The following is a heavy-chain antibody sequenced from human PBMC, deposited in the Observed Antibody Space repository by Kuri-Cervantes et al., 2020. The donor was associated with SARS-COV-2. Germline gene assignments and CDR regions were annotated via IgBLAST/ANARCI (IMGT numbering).Heavy chain of an antibody. CDR2: INPNSGGT. CDR1: GNTFSTFRVYY. Sequence: ASVKVSCKASGNTFSTFRVYYMYWVRQAPGQGLEWMGWINPNSGGTNYAQKFQGWVTMTRDTSISTAYMELSRLRSDDTAVYYCARDPTTVTTGIGMDVWGQGTTVTVSS. V-gene: IGHV1-2*04. J-gene: IGHJ6*02. CDR3: ARDPTTVTTGIGMDV. D-gene: IGHD4-17*01.